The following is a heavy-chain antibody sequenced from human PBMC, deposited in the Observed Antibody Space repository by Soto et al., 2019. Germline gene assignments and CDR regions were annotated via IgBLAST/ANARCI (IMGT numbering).Heavy chain of an antibody. Sequence: QVQLVQSGPEVKKPGSSVQVSCTASGGTFNSYTLNWVRQAPGQRPEWVGRVNPIVGMSTSASKFQGRVTLTADKSTNSAYMDLTGLKSEDTAVYYCATSYGSGSTHFDSWGQGTLVTVAS. CDR2: VNPIVGMS. CDR1: GGTFNSYT. CDR3: ATSYGSGSTHFDS. V-gene: IGHV1-69*02. D-gene: IGHD3-10*01. J-gene: IGHJ4*02.